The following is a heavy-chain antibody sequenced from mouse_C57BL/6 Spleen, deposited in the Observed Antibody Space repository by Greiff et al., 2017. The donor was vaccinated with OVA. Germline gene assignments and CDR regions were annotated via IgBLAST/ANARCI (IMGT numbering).Heavy chain of an antibody. CDR1: GYTFTSYW. CDR2: IHPSDSDT. J-gene: IGHJ3*01. D-gene: IGHD3-3*01. Sequence: VQLQQPGAELVKPGASVKLSCKASGYTFTSYWMHWVKQRPGQGLEWIVRIHPSDSDTNYNQKFKGKATLTVDKSSSTAYMQLSSLTSEDSAVYYCAIRTGGQGFAYWGQGTLVTVSA. CDR3: AIRTGGQGFAY. V-gene: IGHV1-74*01.